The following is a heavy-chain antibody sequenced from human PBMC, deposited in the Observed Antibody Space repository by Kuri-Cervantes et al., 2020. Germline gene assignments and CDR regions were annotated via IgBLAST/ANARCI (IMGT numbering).Heavy chain of an antibody. D-gene: IGHD3/OR15-3a*01. J-gene: IGHJ4*02. CDR1: GYTFTGYY. Sequence: ASVKVSCKASGYTFTGYYMHWVRQAPGQGLEWMGWISAYNGDTNYAQGFQDSVTMTTDTSTSTAYMELRSLRSDDTAIYYCVREPRTSRDYYFDYWGQGTLVTVSS. CDR2: ISAYNGDT. CDR3: VREPRTSRDYYFDY. V-gene: IGHV1-18*04.